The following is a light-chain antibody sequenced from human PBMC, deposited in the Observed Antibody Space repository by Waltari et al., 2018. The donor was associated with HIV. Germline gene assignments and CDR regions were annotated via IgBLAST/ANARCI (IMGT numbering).Light chain of an antibody. V-gene: IGLV1-47*01. Sequence: QSVLTQPPSASGTPGQRVTIYCSGSSSNIGSNYVFWYQQLPVTAPKLVIYRNNQRPSGVPDRFSGSKSGTSASLAISGLRSEDEADYYCAAWDDSLRGLVFGGGTKLTVL. J-gene: IGLJ3*02. CDR1: SSNIGSNY. CDR2: RNN. CDR3: AAWDDSLRGLV.